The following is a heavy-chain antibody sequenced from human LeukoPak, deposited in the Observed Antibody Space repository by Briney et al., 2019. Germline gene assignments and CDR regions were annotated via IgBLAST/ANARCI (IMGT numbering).Heavy chain of an antibody. CDR3: VRRDIYYFYMDV. V-gene: IGHV4-4*09. CDR1: GGSVSSYY. J-gene: IGHJ6*03. Sequence: SETLSLTCTVSGGSVSSYYWSWIRQPPGKGLEWIGYIFTSGGTNYNPSLKSRVTISVDTSKNQFSLRLYSVTAADTAVYYCVRRDIYYFYMDVWGKGTTVTVSS. CDR2: IFTSGGT.